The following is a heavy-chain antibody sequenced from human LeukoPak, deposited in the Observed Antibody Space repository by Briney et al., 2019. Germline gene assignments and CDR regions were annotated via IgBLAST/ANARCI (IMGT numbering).Heavy chain of an antibody. CDR1: GGSISSSSYY. CDR2: IYYSGST. J-gene: IGHJ6*02. V-gene: IGHV4-39*01. CDR3: ARSYYDILTGRFYGMDV. D-gene: IGHD3-9*01. Sequence: PSETLSLTCTVSGGSISSSSYYWGWIRQPPGKGLEWIGSIYYSGSTYYNPSLKSRVTISVDTSKNQFSLKLSSVTAADTAVYYCARSYYDILTGRFYGMDVWGQGTTVTVSS.